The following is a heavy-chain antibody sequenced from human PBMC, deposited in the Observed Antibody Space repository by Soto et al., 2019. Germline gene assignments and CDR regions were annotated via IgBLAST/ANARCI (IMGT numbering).Heavy chain of an antibody. D-gene: IGHD3-22*01. CDR1: GFTFSSYG. V-gene: IGHV3-33*01. J-gene: IGHJ5*02. CDR3: ARESTYYYDSSGYSWFDP. Sequence: PVGSLRLSCAESGFTFSSYGMHWVRQAPGKRLEWVAVIWYDGSNKYYADSVKGRFTISRDNSKNTLYLQMNSLRAEDTAVYYCARESTYYYDSSGYSWFDPWGQGTLVTVSS. CDR2: IWYDGSNK.